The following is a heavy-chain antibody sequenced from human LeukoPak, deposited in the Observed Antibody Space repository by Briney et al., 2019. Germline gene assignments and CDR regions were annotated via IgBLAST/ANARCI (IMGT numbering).Heavy chain of an antibody. CDR3: AKQRPRSTMFRGKEQAQLFDP. Sequence: GRSLRFSFAASGSTFSSYARSWVSQTPGKGLEWVSAISGSGGSTNYADSVKGQFTICRDNYKNTLYLQMNSQRAEDTDIYYCAKQRPRSTMFRGKEQAQLFDPWGQGTLVTVSS. D-gene: IGHD3-10*01. CDR1: GSTFSSYA. V-gene: IGHV3-23*01. J-gene: IGHJ5*02. CDR2: ISGSGGST.